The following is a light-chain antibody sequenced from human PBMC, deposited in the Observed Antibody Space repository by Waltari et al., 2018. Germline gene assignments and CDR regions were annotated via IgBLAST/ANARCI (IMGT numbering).Light chain of an antibody. Sequence: DIQMTQSPPSLSASIGDRVTITCRASQYISRYVNWYQHRPGKAPKVLIFGASTLQSGVPSRFSGSGSGTDFTLPISSRQPEDSAAYYGQQTVTSTWTFGQGTKVEIK. V-gene: IGKV1-39*01. CDR1: QYISRY. J-gene: IGKJ1*01. CDR2: GAS. CDR3: QQTVTSTWT.